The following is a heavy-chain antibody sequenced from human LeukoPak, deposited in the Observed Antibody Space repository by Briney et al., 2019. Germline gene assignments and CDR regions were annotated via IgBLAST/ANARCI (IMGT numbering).Heavy chain of an antibody. CDR3: ARDQATSDYYYYMDV. CDR1: GAAISSFY. D-gene: IGHD1/OR15-1a*01. Sequence: SETLSLTCTVSGAAISSFYWSWIRQSAEKGLEWIGRIYISGSSNYNPSLKSRVTISVDKSKNQLSLKVSSVTAADTAVYFCARDQATSDYYYYMDVWGRGTTVTVSS. CDR2: IYISGSS. V-gene: IGHV4-4*07. J-gene: IGHJ6*03.